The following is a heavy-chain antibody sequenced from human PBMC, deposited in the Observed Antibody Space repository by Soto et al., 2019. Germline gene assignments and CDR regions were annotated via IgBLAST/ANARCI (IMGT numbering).Heavy chain of an antibody. CDR3: ARGSIAAPRGWFDP. CDR1: GGTFSSYA. CDR2: IIPIFGTA. V-gene: IGHV1-69*06. Sequence: QVQLVQSGAEVKKPGSSVKVSCKASGGTFSSYAVSWVRQAPGQGLEWMGGIIPIFGTANYAQKFQGRVTITADKSTSADYMELSSLRSEDTAVYYCARGSIAAPRGWFDPWGQGTLVTVSS. J-gene: IGHJ5*02. D-gene: IGHD6-6*01.